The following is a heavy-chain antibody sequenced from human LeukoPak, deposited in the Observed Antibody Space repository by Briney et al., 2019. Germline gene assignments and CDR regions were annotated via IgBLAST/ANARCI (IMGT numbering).Heavy chain of an antibody. V-gene: IGHV1-2*02. Sequence: ASVKVSCKASGYTFTGYYMHWVRQAPGQGLEWMGWINPNSGGTNYAQKFQGRVTMTRDTSISTACMELSRLRSDDTAVYYCARDNSVGDVAWWFDPWGQGTLVTVSS. J-gene: IGHJ5*02. CDR3: ARDNSVGDVAWWFDP. CDR2: INPNSGGT. D-gene: IGHD1-26*01. CDR1: GYTFTGYY.